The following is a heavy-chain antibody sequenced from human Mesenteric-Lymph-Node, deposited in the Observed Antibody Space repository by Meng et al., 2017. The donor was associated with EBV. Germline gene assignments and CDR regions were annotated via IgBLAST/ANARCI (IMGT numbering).Heavy chain of an antibody. Sequence: VPLQESGPGLVKPSGTLSLTCAVSGGSISCNNWCSWIRQPPGKGLEWIGEVFHIGSTNYNPSLKSRVTISLDKSKNQFSLKLTSVTAADTAVYFCARVSEISGTWLDCWGQGTLVTVSS. CDR3: ARVSEISGTWLDC. V-gene: IGHV4-4*02. J-gene: IGHJ1*01. CDR1: GGSISCNNW. CDR2: VFHIGST. D-gene: IGHD1-7*01.